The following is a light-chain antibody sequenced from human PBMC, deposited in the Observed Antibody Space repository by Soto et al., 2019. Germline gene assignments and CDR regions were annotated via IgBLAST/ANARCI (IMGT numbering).Light chain of an antibody. V-gene: IGKV3-20*01. Sequence: DIVLTQSPGTLSLSPGERATLSCRASQSVRSTSLAWYQQKPGQAPRLLIYGASSRATGIPDRFSGGGSGTDFTLTISRLEPEDFAVYHCQHYGSSPPITFGQGTRLEIK. CDR1: QSVRSTS. J-gene: IGKJ5*01. CDR2: GAS. CDR3: QHYGSSPPIT.